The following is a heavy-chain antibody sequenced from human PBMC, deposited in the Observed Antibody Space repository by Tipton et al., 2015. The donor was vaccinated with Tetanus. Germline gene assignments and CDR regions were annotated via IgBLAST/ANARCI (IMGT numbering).Heavy chain of an antibody. Sequence: VQLVQSGGEVKKPGESLKISCKGSGYIFNNYWIGRVRQKPGKGLEWMGIIYPGDSDTRYSPSFQGQVTISVDKSISTAYLQWSSLKASDTSMFYCARAHCTDGVCNFDFWGQGALVTVAS. CDR1: GYIFNNYW. CDR2: IYPGDSDT. D-gene: IGHD2-8*01. J-gene: IGHJ4*02. CDR3: ARAHCTDGVCNFDF. V-gene: IGHV5-51*01.